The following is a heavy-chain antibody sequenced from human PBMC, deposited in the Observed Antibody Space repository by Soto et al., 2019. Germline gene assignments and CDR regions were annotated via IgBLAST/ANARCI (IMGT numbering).Heavy chain of an antibody. J-gene: IGHJ4*02. CDR1: GFTFSSYG. Sequence: PGGSLRLSCAASGFTFSSYGMHWVRLAPGKGLEWVAVIWYDGSIKYYEDSVKGRFTISRDNPKNTLYLQMNSLRAEDTAVYYCARDPGAAGELSYFEQWGQGTRVTVSS. D-gene: IGHD3-10*01. V-gene: IGHV3-33*01. CDR3: ARDPGAAGELSYFEQ. CDR2: IWYDGSIK.